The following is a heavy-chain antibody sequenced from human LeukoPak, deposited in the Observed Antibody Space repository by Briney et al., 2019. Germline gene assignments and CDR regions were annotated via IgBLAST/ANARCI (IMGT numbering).Heavy chain of an antibody. CDR2: INPNSGGT. CDR3: ARYSGPTIAAAGGNWFAP. J-gene: IGHJ5*02. Sequence: GASVKVSCKASGYTFTGYYMHWVRQAPGQGLEWMGWINPNSGGTNYAQKFQGRVTMTRDTSISTAYMELSRLRSDDTAVYYCARYSGPTIAAAGGNWFAPWGQGTLVTVSS. V-gene: IGHV1-2*02. D-gene: IGHD6-13*01. CDR1: GYTFTGYY.